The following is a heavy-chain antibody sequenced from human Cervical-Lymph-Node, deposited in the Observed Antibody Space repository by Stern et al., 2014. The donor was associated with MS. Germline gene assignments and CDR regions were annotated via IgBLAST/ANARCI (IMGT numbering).Heavy chain of an antibody. D-gene: IGHD4-11*01. Sequence: VQLVKCGGGVVQLGRSLRLCCGDYGFSLSKHGMDWVRQAPGKGLEWVVVMIYDGSDKYYADSVKDRFTIFRDNSRNTLYLQMNGLRPEDTAVYYCARDPSFGTETTSVDYWGQGTLVTVSS. CDR1: GFSLSKHG. V-gene: IGHV3-30*03. CDR2: MIYDGSDK. CDR3: ARDPSFGTETTSVDY. J-gene: IGHJ4*02.